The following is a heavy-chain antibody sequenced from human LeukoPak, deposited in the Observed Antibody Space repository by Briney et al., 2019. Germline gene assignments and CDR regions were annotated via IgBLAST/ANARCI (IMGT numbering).Heavy chain of an antibody. CDR1: GFTFSSYS. D-gene: IGHD1-26*01. J-gene: IGHJ4*02. Sequence: PGGSLRLSCAASGFTFSSYSMNWVRQAPGKGLEWVSSISSSSSYIYYADSVKGRFTISRDNAKNSLYLQMNSLRAEDTAVYYCARDRALTGTHYGFDYWGEGTLVTVSS. CDR3: ARDRALTGTHYGFDY. CDR2: ISSSSSYI. V-gene: IGHV3-21*01.